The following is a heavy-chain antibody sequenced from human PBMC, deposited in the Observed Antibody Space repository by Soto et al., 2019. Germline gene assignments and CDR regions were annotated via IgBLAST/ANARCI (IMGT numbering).Heavy chain of an antibody. CDR3: ARENKRRGSVGGWFDP. J-gene: IGHJ5*02. V-gene: IGHV1-69*13. D-gene: IGHD3-16*01. CDR1: GGTFSSYA. CDR2: IIPICGTA. Sequence: SVKVSCKASGGTFSSYAISWVRQAPGQGLEGMGGIIPICGTANYAQKFQGRVTITADESTSPAYLELRSLRSEDTAVYYCARENKRRGSVGGWFDPWGQGTLVTVSS.